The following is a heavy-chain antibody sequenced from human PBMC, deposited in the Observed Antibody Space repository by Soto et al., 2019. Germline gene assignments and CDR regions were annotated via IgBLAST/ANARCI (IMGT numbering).Heavy chain of an antibody. CDR2: INPSGGST. Sequence: QVQLVQSGAEVKKPGASVKVSCKASGYTFTRYSMHWVRQAPGQGLEWMGIINPSGGSTRYAQKLQRRVTMTSDTSTITVYMELSSLRSEDTAVYYCARRSGQWLDWFDPCGQGTLVTVSS. CDR1: GYTFTRYS. D-gene: IGHD6-19*01. J-gene: IGHJ5*02. V-gene: IGHV1-46*01. CDR3: ARRSGQWLDWFDP.